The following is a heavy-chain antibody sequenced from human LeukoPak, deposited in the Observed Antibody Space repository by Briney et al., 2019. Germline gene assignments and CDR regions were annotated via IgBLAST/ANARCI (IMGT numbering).Heavy chain of an antibody. CDR1: GFTFSSYG. CDR3: TRVLSDTRGWYHFDY. J-gene: IGHJ4*02. V-gene: IGHV3-33*01. Sequence: GRSLLLSCASSGFTFSSYGMHWVRQAPGKGLEWVAVIWYDGSNKYYADSVKGRFTISRDNSKNILSLQMTSLRADDTAIYYCTRVLSDTRGWYHFDYWGQGTLVTVSS. CDR2: IWYDGSNK. D-gene: IGHD6-19*01.